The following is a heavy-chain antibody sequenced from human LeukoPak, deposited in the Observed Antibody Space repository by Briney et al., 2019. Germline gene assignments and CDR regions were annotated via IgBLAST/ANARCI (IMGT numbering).Heavy chain of an antibody. Sequence: GGSLRLSCAASGFTFSSYGMHWVRQAPGKGLEWVAFIRYDGSNKYYADSVKGRFTVSRDNSKNTLYLQMNSLRAEDTAVYYCAKDARVIVVVVDGDNFDYWGQGTLVTVSS. D-gene: IGHD2-15*01. J-gene: IGHJ4*02. CDR3: AKDARVIVVVVDGDNFDY. CDR2: IRYDGSNK. V-gene: IGHV3-30*02. CDR1: GFTFSSYG.